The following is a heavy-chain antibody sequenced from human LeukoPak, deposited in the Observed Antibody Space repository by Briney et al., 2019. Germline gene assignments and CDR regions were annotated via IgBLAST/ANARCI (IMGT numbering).Heavy chain of an antibody. CDR1: GFTVSSNY. D-gene: IGHD3-22*01. CDR2: IYSGGST. CDR3: ARDGYYDSSGHDY. V-gene: IGHV3-53*01. Sequence: PGGSLRLSCAASGFTVSSNYMSWVRQAPGKGLEWVSVIYSGGSTYYADSVKGRFTTSRDNSKNTLYLQMNSLRAEDTAAYYCARDGYYDSSGHDYWGQGTLVTVSS. J-gene: IGHJ4*02.